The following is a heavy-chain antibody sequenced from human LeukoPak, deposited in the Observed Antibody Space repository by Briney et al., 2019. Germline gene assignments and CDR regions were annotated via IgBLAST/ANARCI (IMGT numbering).Heavy chain of an antibody. J-gene: IGHJ4*02. CDR1: GGSISSYY. D-gene: IGHD2-2*01. Sequence: PSETLSLTCTVSGGSISSYYWGWIRQPPGKGLEWIAYISYSGDITYNPSLKGRVTISIDSSKNQFSLYLRSVTAADTAVYYCARMISTMTQFDYWGQGTLVTVSS. V-gene: IGHV4-59*01. CDR3: ARMISTMTQFDY. CDR2: ISYSGDI.